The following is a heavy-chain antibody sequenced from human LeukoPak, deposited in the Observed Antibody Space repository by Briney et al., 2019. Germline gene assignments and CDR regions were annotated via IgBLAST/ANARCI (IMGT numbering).Heavy chain of an antibody. D-gene: IGHD2-2*01. CDR1: GFTFSSYG. CDR2: ISYDGSNK. CDR3: ASDIVGVPAAENEGYFDY. V-gene: IGHV3-30-3*01. Sequence: GGSLRLSCAASGFTFSSYGMHWVRQAPGKGLEWVAVISYDGSNKYYADSVKGRFTISRDNSKNTLYLQMNSLRAEDTAVYYCASDIVGVPAAENEGYFDYWGQGTLVTVSS. J-gene: IGHJ4*02.